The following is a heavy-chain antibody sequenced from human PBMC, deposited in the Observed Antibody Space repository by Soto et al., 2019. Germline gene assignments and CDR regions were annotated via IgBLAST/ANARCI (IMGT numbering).Heavy chain of an antibody. CDR2: ISPYDDDT. CDR1: GYTFSSYC. Sequence: GASVKVSCKASGYTFSSYCISWVRQAPGQGLEWLGWISPYDDDTKYAQNLQGRVRMTTDTSTRTVYMDLRSLRSDDTAIYYCARGGYYDSSGSRNYHYYGMDVWG. J-gene: IGHJ6*02. V-gene: IGHV1-18*01. CDR3: ARGGYYDSSGSRNYHYYGMDV. D-gene: IGHD3-22*01.